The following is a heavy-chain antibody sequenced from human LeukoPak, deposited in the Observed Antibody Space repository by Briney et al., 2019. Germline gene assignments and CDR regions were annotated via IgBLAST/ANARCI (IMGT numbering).Heavy chain of an antibody. Sequence: PGGSLRLSCAASGFTFSSYVMHWVRQAPGKGLEWVAFIRYDGSNKYYADSVKGRFTISRDNSKNTLYLQMNSLRAEDTAVYYCAKDLYCSGGSYYSSYMDVWGKGTTVTVSS. V-gene: IGHV3-30*02. D-gene: IGHD2-15*01. CDR1: GFTFSSYV. CDR2: IRYDGSNK. J-gene: IGHJ6*03. CDR3: AKDLYCSGGSYYSSYMDV.